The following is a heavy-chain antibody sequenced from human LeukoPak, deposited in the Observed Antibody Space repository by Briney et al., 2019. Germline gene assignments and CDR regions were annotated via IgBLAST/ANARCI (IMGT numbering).Heavy chain of an antibody. CDR2: ISWNGGSI. D-gene: IGHD1-26*01. CDR1: GVTFDNYA. V-gene: IGHV3-9*01. J-gene: IGHJ4*02. CDR3: AKGQVGATGYFDY. Sequence: PGSSLRLSCAASGVTFDNYAMHWVRQAPGKGLGWVSYISWNGGSIGYGDSVKGRFTISRDNAKNSLYLQMNSLRAENTALYYCAKGQVGATGYFDYWGQGTLVTISS.